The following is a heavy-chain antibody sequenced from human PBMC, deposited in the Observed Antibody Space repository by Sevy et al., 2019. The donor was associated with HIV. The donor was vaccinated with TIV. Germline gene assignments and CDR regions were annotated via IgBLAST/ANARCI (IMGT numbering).Heavy chain of an antibody. D-gene: IGHD2-15*01. Sequence: GGSLRLSCAASGFTVSSNYMSWVRQAPGKGLEWLLVIYRVGGTYYVDAVKGRFTISRDNSKNTLYLQMNSLRAEDTAVYYCARGSGVGGMDVWGQGATVTFSS. V-gene: IGHV3-53*01. CDR1: GFTVSSNY. CDR2: IYRVGGT. J-gene: IGHJ6*02. CDR3: ARGSGVGGMDV.